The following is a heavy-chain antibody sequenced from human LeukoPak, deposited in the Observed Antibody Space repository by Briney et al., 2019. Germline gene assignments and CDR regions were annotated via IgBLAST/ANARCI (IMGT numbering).Heavy chain of an antibody. CDR3: AMGVRGVITLFGGMDV. CDR2: ISTSSSYL. CDR1: GFTFSSYN. Sequence: GGSLRLSCAASGFTFSSYNMNWVRQAPGKGLEWVSSISTSSSYLYYTDSVKGRFTVSRDNARTSLYLQMNSLRAEDTAVYYCAMGVRGVITLFGGMDVWGKGTTVTVSS. D-gene: IGHD3-10*01. J-gene: IGHJ6*04. V-gene: IGHV3-21*01.